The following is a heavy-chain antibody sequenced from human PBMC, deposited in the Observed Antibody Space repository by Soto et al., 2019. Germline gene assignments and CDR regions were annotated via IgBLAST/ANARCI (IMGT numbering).Heavy chain of an antibody. Sequence: QVQLVESGGGVVQPGRSLRLSCAASGFTFSSYAMHWVRQAPGKGLEWVAVISYDGSNKYYADSVKGRFTISRDNSKNTLYLQMNSLRAEDTAVYYCARGSGYDFGDYFDYWGQGTLVTVSS. V-gene: IGHV3-30-3*01. D-gene: IGHD5-12*01. CDR3: ARGSGYDFGDYFDY. J-gene: IGHJ4*02. CDR2: ISYDGSNK. CDR1: GFTFSSYA.